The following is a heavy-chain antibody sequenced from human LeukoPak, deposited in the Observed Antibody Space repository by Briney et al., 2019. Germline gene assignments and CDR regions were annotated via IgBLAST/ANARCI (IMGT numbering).Heavy chain of an antibody. Sequence: GGSLRLSCAASGFTFSSFWMHWVRQAPGKGLVWVSRISSDGSSTNYADSVKGRFTISRDNAKNTLYLQMNSLRAENTAVYYCARDRGFWTGPYYYYSMDVWGKGTTVTVSS. V-gene: IGHV3-74*01. J-gene: IGHJ6*03. CDR1: GFTFSSFW. CDR2: ISSDGSST. D-gene: IGHD3/OR15-3a*01. CDR3: ARDRGFWTGPYYYYSMDV.